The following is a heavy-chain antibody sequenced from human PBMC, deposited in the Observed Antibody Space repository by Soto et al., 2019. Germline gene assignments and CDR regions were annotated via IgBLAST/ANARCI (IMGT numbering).Heavy chain of an antibody. CDR3: AKDAVYGDGLWLAAN. D-gene: IGHD2-21*02. CDR1: GFTFSIYA. CDR2: MTGSGGDI. V-gene: IGHV3-23*01. Sequence: EVQLLESGGGLVQPGESLRLSCAASGFTFSIYAMMWVRQPPGKGQEWVAGMTGSGGDIRYADSVQGRFTISKDNSKNTLYLQMNSLRAEDTAMYYCAKDAVYGDGLWLAANWGQGTLVTVSS. J-gene: IGHJ4*02.